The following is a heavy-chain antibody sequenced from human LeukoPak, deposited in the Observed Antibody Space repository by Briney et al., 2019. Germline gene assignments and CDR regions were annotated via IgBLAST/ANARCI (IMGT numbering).Heavy chain of an antibody. D-gene: IGHD1-1*01. CDR1: GFTFKTYD. J-gene: IGHJ4*02. V-gene: IGHV3-23*01. Sequence: GGSLRLSCTVSGFTFKTYDMTWVRQAPGKGLAWVSGISISGDDTYYADSVKGRFTVSRDNSKNTLYLQMSSLRVDDTAVYYCVKGNWLDNWGQGALVTVAS. CDR2: ISISGDDT. CDR3: VKGNWLDN.